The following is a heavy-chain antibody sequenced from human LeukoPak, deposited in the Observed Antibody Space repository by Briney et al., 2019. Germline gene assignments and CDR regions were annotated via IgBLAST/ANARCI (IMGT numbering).Heavy chain of an antibody. D-gene: IGHD1-1*01. J-gene: IGHJ4*02. CDR1: GFTVSSNH. CDR3: ARGPAGYN. Sequence: PGGSLRLSCAASGFTVSSNHMSWVRQAPGKGLEWVSVIYSGGSTDYADSVKGRFTISRDNSKNTLYLQMNSLRAEETAVYHCARGPAGYNWGQGTLVTVSS. CDR2: IYSGGST. V-gene: IGHV3-53*01.